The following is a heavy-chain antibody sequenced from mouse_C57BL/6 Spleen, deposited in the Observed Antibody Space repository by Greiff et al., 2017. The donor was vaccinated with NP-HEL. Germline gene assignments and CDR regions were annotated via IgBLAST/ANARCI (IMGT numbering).Heavy chain of an antibody. CDR1: GFTFTDYY. J-gene: IGHJ2*01. CDR3: ARWTAQATGDY. Sequence: DVKLQESGGGLVQPGGSLSLSCAASGFTFTDYYMSWVRQPPGKALEWLGFIRNKANGYTTEYSASVKGRFTISRDNSQSILYLQMNALRAEDSATYYCARWTAQATGDYWGQGTTLTVSS. D-gene: IGHD3-2*02. CDR2: IRNKANGYTT. V-gene: IGHV7-3*01.